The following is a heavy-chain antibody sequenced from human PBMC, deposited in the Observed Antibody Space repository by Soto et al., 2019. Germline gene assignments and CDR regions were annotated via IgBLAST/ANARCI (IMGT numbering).Heavy chain of an antibody. V-gene: IGHV3-23*01. D-gene: IGHD1-7*01. CDR2: ISGSGHST. CDR3: AKGISWNYARGVDY. Sequence: GGSLRLSCAASGFTFSNYAVSWVRQAPGKGLKWVSSISGSGHSTYYADSVKGRFTISRDNSKNTLYLQMNSLRAEDTAVYYCAKGISWNYARGVDYWGQGTLVTVCS. CDR1: GFTFSNYA. J-gene: IGHJ4*02.